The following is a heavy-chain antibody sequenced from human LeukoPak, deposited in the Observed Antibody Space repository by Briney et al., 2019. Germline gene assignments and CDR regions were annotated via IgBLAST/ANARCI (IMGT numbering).Heavy chain of an antibody. Sequence: SLRLSCAGSGFIFNNYAMHWVRQPPGKGLEWVSGISWNSGTIDYADSVRGRFTISRDNAKHSLYLQMNSLRAEDTAVYYCATNWNDDYYYGMDVWGQGTTVTVS. D-gene: IGHD1-20*01. CDR3: ATNWNDDYYYGMDV. J-gene: IGHJ6*02. CDR1: GFIFNNYA. CDR2: ISWNSGTI. V-gene: IGHV3-9*01.